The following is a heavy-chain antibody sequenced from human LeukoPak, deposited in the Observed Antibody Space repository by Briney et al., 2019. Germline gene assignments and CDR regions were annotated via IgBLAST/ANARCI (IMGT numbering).Heavy chain of an antibody. Sequence: SETLSLTCTVSGGSISSSSYYWGWIRQPPGKGLEWTGSIYYSGSTYYNPSLKSRVTISVDTSKNQFSLKLSSATAADTAVYYCAGRYCSGGSCYTTTHVNWFDPWGQGTLVTVSS. CDR3: AGRYCSGGSCYTTTHVNWFDP. D-gene: IGHD2-15*01. J-gene: IGHJ5*02. CDR1: GGSISSSSYY. CDR2: IYYSGST. V-gene: IGHV4-39*01.